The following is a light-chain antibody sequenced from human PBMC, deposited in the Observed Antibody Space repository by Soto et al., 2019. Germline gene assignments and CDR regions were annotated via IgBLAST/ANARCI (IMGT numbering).Light chain of an antibody. V-gene: IGLV2-23*01. CDR1: SSDVGGYNY. Sequence: QSVLTQPASVSGSPGQSITISCTGTSSDVGGYNYGSWYQQHPGKAPKLMIYEGSKRPSGVSIRFSGSKSGNTASLTISGLQAEDEAHFYCCSYAGSGTYGFVPGTKLTVL. J-gene: IGLJ1*01. CDR2: EGS. CDR3: CSYAGSGTYG.